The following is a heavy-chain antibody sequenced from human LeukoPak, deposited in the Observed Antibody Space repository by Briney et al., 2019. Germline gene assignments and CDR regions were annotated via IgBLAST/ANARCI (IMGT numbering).Heavy chain of an antibody. D-gene: IGHD3-9*01. CDR2: IYYSGST. J-gene: IGHJ4*02. CDR1: GGSISSSSYY. V-gene: IGHV4-39*01. Sequence: PSETLSLTCTVSGGSISSSSYYWGWIRQPPGKGLEWIGSIYYSGSTYYNPSLKSRVTISVGTSKNQFSLKLSSVTAADTAVYYCARLDIQSIDYWGQGTLVTVSS. CDR3: ARLDIQSIDY.